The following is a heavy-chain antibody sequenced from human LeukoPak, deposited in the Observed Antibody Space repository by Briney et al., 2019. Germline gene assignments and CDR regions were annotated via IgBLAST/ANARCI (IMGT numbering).Heavy chain of an antibody. CDR2: VSESGEIT. Sequence: GGSLRLSCAASGIAFSTYAMSWVRQAPGKGLEWVSVVSESGEITHYADSVKGRFTVSRDNSKNTVYLQMNSLRAEDSAVYYCAKDTAQGYTYGTIEQDYWGQGTRVTVSS. CDR3: AKDTAQGYTYGTIEQDY. V-gene: IGHV3-23*01. D-gene: IGHD5-18*01. CDR1: GIAFSTYA. J-gene: IGHJ4*02.